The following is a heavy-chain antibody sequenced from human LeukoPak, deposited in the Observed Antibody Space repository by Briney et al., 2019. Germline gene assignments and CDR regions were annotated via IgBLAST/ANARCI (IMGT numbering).Heavy chain of an antibody. J-gene: IGHJ6*03. V-gene: IGHV1-8*01. D-gene: IGHD6-6*01. Sequence: ASVKVSCKASGYTFISYDINWVRQATGQGLEWMGWVNASSGNTGYAQKFQGRVTMTRDTSINTAYMELSSLKSADTALYYCARGRPHGVWGKGTAVTVS. CDR2: VNASSGNT. CDR3: ARGRPHGV. CDR1: GYTFISYD.